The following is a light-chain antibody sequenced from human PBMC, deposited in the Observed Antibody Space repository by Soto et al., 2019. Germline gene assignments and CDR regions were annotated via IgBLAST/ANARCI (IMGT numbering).Light chain of an antibody. V-gene: IGKV3-20*01. CDR1: QSLNSN. CDR2: GAS. CDR3: QQYSRSPSIP. Sequence: EVVLTQSPGTLSLSPGERAPLSCRASQSLNSNLAWYQPHLGQAPRLLIYGASTRATGIPDRFSGSGSGTDFPLTISRLEPEDFAVYYCQQYSRSPSIPFGQGTRLEIK. J-gene: IGKJ5*01.